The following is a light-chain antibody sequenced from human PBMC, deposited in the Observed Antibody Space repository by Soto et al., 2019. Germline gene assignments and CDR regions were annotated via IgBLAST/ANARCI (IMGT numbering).Light chain of an antibody. CDR2: GAS. J-gene: IGKJ4*01. Sequence: EIVLTQSPGTLSLSPGERATLSCRASQSVSSSYLAWYQQKPGQAPRLLIYGASSRATGIPDRFSGSGSGTDCTLTINRLEPEEFAVYYCEQYDKSITFGGGTKVEIK. CDR3: EQYDKSIT. CDR1: QSVSSSY. V-gene: IGKV3-20*01.